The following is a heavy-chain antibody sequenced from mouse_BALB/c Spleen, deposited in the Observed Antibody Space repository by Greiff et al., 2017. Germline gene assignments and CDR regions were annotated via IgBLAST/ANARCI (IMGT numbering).Heavy chain of an antibody. CDR1: GFTFSSYG. D-gene: IGHD3-1*01. CDR3: ARRGATSDFDY. Sequence: EVKLVESGGGLVQPGGSLKLSCAASGFTFSSYGMSWVRQTPDKRLELVATINSNGGSTYYPDSVKGRFTISRDNAKNTLYLQMSSLRSEDTAMYCCARRGATSDFDYWGQGTTLTVSS. J-gene: IGHJ2*01. CDR2: INSNGGST. V-gene: IGHV5-6-3*01.